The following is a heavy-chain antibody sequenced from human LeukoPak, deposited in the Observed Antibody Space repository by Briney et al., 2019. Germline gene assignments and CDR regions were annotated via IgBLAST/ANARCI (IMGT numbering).Heavy chain of an antibody. Sequence: PSETLSLTCSVSGGSVSSGSYYWSWIRQPPGKGLEWIGYIYYSGSTNYNPSLKSRVTISLDTSKNQFSLNLNSVTAADTAVYYCARFVVTGPYYFDYWGQGTLVTVSS. CDR3: ARFVVTGPYYFDY. J-gene: IGHJ4*02. D-gene: IGHD2-21*02. V-gene: IGHV4-61*01. CDR1: GGSVSSGSYY. CDR2: IYYSGST.